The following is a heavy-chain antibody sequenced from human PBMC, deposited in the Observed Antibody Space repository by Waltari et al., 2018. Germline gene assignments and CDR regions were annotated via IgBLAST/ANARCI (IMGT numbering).Heavy chain of an antibody. CDR2: IYTSGST. CDR1: GGSISSYY. Sequence: QVQLQESGPGLVKPSETLSLTCTVSGGSISSYYWSWIRQPAGKGLEWIGRIYTSGSTNYNPALKSRVTMSVDTSKNQFSLKLSSVTAADTAVYYCARDVIVVVPGEVLYYMDVWGKGTTVTISS. D-gene: IGHD2-2*01. J-gene: IGHJ6*03. V-gene: IGHV4-4*07. CDR3: ARDVIVVVPGEVLYYMDV.